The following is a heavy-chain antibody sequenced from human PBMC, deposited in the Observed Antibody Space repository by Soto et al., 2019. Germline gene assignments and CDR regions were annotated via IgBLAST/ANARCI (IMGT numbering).Heavy chain of an antibody. J-gene: IGHJ5*02. D-gene: IGHD1-26*01. CDR2: IYYSGST. Sequence: SDTLSLSCTVSGGSISSISYYWGWIRQPPGKGLELIGSIYYSGSTYYKPSLKSRVTISVDTSKNQFSMKLSSVTAADTAVYYCAIGRYSDXWGQGTLVTVSX. V-gene: IGHV4-39*01. CDR3: AIGRYSDX. CDR1: GGSISSISYY.